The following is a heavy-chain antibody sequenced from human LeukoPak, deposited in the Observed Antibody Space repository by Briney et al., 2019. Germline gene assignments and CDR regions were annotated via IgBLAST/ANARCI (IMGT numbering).Heavy chain of an antibody. CDR1: GFTFSSYA. J-gene: IGHJ4*02. CDR3: AKIKGGVVAADDY. V-gene: IGHV3-23*01. D-gene: IGHD2-15*01. Sequence: GGSLRLSCAASGFTFSSYAINWVRQAPGKGLEWVSGISGSGGSTDYADPVKGRFSISRDNSKNTVYLQMNSLRAEDTAVYYCAKIKGGVVAADDYWGQGTLVTVSS. CDR2: ISGSGGST.